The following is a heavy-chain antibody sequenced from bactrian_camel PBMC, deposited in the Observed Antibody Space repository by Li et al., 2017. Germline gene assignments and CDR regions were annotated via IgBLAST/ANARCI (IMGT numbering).Heavy chain of an antibody. V-gene: IGHV3S1*01. CDR3: ATDRAGRT. CDR1: AYPAGSKR. Sequence: QVQLVESGGGSVQAGGSLRLSCLASAYPAGSKRMAWFRQSPGKGREGVAALVTGGRSTHYTDAVKGRLTISRDNAKNTLYLEMNRLKSEDTALYYCATDRAGRTRGQGTQVTVS. D-gene: IGHD7*01. J-gene: IGHJ4*01. CDR2: LVTGGRST.